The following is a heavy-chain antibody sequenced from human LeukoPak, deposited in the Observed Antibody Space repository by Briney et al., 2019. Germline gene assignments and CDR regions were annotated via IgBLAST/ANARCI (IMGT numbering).Heavy chain of an antibody. CDR2: MNPNSGNA. Sequence: GASVKVSCKASGYSFTSYDINWVRQATGQGLEWMGWMNPNSGNAGYAQKFQGRVTITRNTSISTAYMELSSLRSEDTAVFYCVRGTKLQLEYCSSTSCYQFDHWGQGTLVTVSS. D-gene: IGHD2-2*01. CDR1: GYSFTSYD. CDR3: VRGTKLQLEYCSSTSCYQFDH. J-gene: IGHJ4*02. V-gene: IGHV1-8*03.